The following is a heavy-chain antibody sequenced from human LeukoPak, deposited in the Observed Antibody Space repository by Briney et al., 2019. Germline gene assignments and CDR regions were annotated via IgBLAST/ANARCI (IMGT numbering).Heavy chain of an antibody. CDR2: IYYSGTA. V-gene: IGHV4-39*01. CDR1: GDFISDSSYY. D-gene: IGHD6-13*01. J-gene: IGHJ4*01. Sequence: SETLSLTCPVSGDFISDSSYYWGGIRQPPGKGLEWIGSIYYSGTAFYEASLKSRVTMSIDTYSNQFSLRLRSVTAADTAVYYCTRLSAAAGSPHCGDGILVTVSS. CDR3: TRLSAAAGSPH.